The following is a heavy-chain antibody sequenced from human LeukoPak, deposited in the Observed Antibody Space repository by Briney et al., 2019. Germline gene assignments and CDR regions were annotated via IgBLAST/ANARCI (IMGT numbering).Heavy chain of an antibody. J-gene: IGHJ4*02. D-gene: IGHD3-16*02. Sequence: SETLSLTCTVSSGSISTSNYYWGWVRQPPGKALEWIGNIFYSGSTYYSPSLKSRVTISLDTSKNQFSLKLSSVTAADTAVYYCARGIYDYVWGSYRYLDYWGQGTLVTVSS. CDR2: IFYSGST. CDR1: SGSISTSNYY. V-gene: IGHV4-39*07. CDR3: ARGIYDYVWGSYRYLDY.